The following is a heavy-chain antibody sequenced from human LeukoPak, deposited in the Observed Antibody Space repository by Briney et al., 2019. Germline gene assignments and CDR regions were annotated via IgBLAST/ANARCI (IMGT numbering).Heavy chain of an antibody. V-gene: IGHV3-30*18. CDR2: ISYDGSNK. CDR3: AKEGYSRDFDY. J-gene: IGHJ4*02. Sequence: GSLRLSCAASGFTFSSYGMHWVRQAPGKGLEWVAVISYDGSNKYYADSVKGRFTISRDNSKNTLYLQMNSLRAEDTAVYYCAKEGYSRDFDYWGQGTLVTVSS. D-gene: IGHD5-18*01. CDR1: GFTFSSYG.